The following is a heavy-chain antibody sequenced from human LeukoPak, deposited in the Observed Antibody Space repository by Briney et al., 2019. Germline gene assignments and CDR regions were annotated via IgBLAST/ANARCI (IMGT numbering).Heavy chain of an antibody. V-gene: IGHV3-23*01. CDR1: EFTFSSYA. J-gene: IGHJ1*01. CDR2: ISGSGGST. D-gene: IGHD3-10*01. Sequence: GGSLGLSCEASEFTFSSYAMSWFRQAQGKGLEWVSAISGSGGSTYYADSVKGRFTISRDNSKNTLYLQMNSLRAEDTAVYYCAKDWYYHGAEYFQHWGQGTLVTVSS. CDR3: AKDWYYHGAEYFQH.